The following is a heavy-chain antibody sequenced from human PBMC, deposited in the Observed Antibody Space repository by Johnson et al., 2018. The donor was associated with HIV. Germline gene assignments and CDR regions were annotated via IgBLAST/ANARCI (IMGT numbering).Heavy chain of an antibody. J-gene: IGHJ3*02. CDR3: ASMGLGGNAFDI. Sequence: QVQLVESGGGVVQPGRSLRLSCAASGFTFSSYGMHWVRQAPGKGLEWVAVISYDGSNKYYADSVKGRFTISRDNSKNTLYLQMNSLRAEDTAVYHCASMGLGGNAFDIWGQGTMVTVSS. D-gene: IGHD3-16*01. CDR1: GFTFSSYG. CDR2: ISYDGSNK. V-gene: IGHV3-30*03.